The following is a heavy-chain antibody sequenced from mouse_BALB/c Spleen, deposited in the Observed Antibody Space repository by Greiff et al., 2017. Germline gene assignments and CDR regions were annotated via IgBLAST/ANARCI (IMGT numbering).Heavy chain of an antibody. CDR3: ARLWLRRGMDY. CDR1: GFTFSSYG. Sequence: DVMLVESGGGLVQPGGSLKLSCAASGFTFSSYGMSWVRQTPDKRLELVATINSNGGSTYYPDSVKGRFTISRDNAKNTLYLQMSSLKSEGTAMYYCARLWLRRGMDYWGQGTSVTVSS. J-gene: IGHJ4*01. D-gene: IGHD2-2*01. CDR2: INSNGGST. V-gene: IGHV5-6-3*01.